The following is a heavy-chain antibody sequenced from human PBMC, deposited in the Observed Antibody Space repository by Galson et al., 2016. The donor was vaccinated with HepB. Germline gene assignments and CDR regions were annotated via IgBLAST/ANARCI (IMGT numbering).Heavy chain of an antibody. CDR2: IWYGGTN. D-gene: IGHD2-15*01. CDR3: VREVSTSGAPGAFDV. CDR1: SFSVIRHG. J-gene: IGHJ3*01. V-gene: IGHV3-33*01. Sequence: SLRLSCAASSFSVIRHGMHWVRQAPGKGLEWVAVIWYGGTNNADSVKGRFTISRNIFKNTLYLEMSNLRVDDTAVYYCVREVSTSGAPGAFDVWGQGTTVTVPA.